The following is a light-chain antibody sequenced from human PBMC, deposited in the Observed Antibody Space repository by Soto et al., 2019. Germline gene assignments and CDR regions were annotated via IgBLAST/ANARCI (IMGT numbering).Light chain of an antibody. Sequence: DIQMTQSPSALSASVGDRVTITCRASQNISSWLAWYQQKAGKAPKSLIYDASSLESGVPSRMSGSGSGTDFTIANTNLQHDDSATYYCQHYRAFSPWTFGQGTKVEIK. CDR1: QNISSW. V-gene: IGKV1-5*01. CDR3: QHYRAFSPWT. J-gene: IGKJ1*01. CDR2: DAS.